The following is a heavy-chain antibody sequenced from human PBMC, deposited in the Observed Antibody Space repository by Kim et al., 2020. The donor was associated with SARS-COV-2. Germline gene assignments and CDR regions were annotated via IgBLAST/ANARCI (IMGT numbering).Heavy chain of an antibody. J-gene: IGHJ2*01. V-gene: IGHV3-30*04. Sequence: GGSLRLSCAASGFTFSSYAMHWVRQAPGKGLEWVAVISYDGSNKYYADSVKGRFTISRDNSKNTLYLQMNSLRAEDTAVYYCARGFRYFDLWGRGTLVTVSS. CDR3: ARGFRYFDL. CDR2: ISYDGSNK. CDR1: GFTFSSYA.